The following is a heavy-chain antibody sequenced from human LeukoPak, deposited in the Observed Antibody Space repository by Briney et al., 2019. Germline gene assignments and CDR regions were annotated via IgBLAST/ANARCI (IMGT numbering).Heavy chain of an antibody. V-gene: IGHV3-48*01. CDR1: GFTFNTY. CDR3: ARGGISLPYYFDS. J-gene: IGHJ4*02. CDR2: VSSSSSII. Sequence: GGSLRLSCAASGFTFNTYMNWVRQAPGKGLEWVSYVSSSSSIIYYADSVKGRFTISRDNAKNSLYLQMNGLRAEDTAVYFCARGGISLPYYFDSWGQGTLVTVSS.